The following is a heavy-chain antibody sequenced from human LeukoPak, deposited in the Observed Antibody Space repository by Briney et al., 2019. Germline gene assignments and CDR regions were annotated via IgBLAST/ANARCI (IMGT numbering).Heavy chain of an antibody. CDR1: TYTFTSYC. D-gene: IGHD2-2*01. J-gene: IGHJ6*02. V-gene: IGHV1-18*01. CDR2: IIAYNGNA. Sequence: GASVKVSCKASTYTFTSYCISCVRQPPGQGLEWMGWIIAYNGNANYAQELQGRVNMNTDTFTSTAYMELRRLRSDDTAVYDWPRRSQYQPQVLLRNVYYYYYGMDVWGQGTTVTVSS. CDR3: PRRSQYQPQVLLRNVYYYYYGMDV.